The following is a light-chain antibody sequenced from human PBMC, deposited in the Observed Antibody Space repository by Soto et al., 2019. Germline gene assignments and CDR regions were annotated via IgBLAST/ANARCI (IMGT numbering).Light chain of an antibody. J-gene: IGKJ1*01. CDR2: GAS. V-gene: IGKV3-20*01. CDR1: QSVSSSY. CDR3: QQYGSSPPWT. Sequence: EIVLTQSPGTLSLSPGERATLSCRASQSVSSSYLAWYQQKPGQAPRLLIYGASSRATGIPDRFSGSGSGTDFTLTIRRLEPEEFAVYYCQQYGSSPPWTFGQGTKGDIK.